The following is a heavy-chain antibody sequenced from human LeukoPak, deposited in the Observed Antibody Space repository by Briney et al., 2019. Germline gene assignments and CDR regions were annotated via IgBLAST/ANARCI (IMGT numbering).Heavy chain of an antibody. CDR1: GFSLSTNGVG. J-gene: IGHJ4*02. Sequence: ESCPTLVKPTQTLTLTCTFSGFSLSTNGVGVGWIRQPPGKALEWLALFYWDDDKRYSPSLKSRLTITKDTSKNQVVLTMTNMDPVDTATYFCAHSQRDGSHGISLYYFDYWGQGTLVTVSS. V-gene: IGHV2-5*02. D-gene: IGHD5-24*01. CDR2: FYWDDDK. CDR3: AHSQRDGSHGISLYYFDY.